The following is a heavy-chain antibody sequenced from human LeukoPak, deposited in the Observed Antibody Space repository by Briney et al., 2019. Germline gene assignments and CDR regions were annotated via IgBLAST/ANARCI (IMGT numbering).Heavy chain of an antibody. Sequence: ASVKVSCKASGGTFSSYAISWVRQAPGQGLEWMGWINPNSGGTNYAQKFQGRVTMTRNTSISTAYVELSSLRSEDTAVYYCARVGGYSSSWYTYYYYGMDVWGQGTTVTVSS. D-gene: IGHD6-13*01. CDR2: INPNSGGT. CDR3: ARVGGYSSSWYTYYYYGMDV. CDR1: GGTFSSYA. J-gene: IGHJ6*02. V-gene: IGHV1-8*02.